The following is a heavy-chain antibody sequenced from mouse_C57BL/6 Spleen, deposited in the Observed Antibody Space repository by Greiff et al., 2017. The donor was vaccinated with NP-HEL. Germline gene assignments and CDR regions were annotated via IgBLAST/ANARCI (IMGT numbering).Heavy chain of an antibody. Sequence: VQLQQPGAELVKPGASVKLSCTASGYTFTSSWMHWVKQRPGQGLEWIGMIHPNSGSTNYNEKFKSKATLTVDKSSSTAYMQLSSLTSEDAAVYYCARSGLGWYAMDYWGQGTSVTVSS. V-gene: IGHV1-64*01. CDR3: ARSGLGWYAMDY. J-gene: IGHJ4*01. CDR2: IHPNSGST. D-gene: IGHD4-1*01. CDR1: GYTFTSSW.